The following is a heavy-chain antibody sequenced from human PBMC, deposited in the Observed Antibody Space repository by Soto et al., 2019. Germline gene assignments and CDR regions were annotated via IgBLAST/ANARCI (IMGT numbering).Heavy chain of an antibody. Sequence: AVKVSCKACGGTFSSYAISWVRQAPGQGLEWMGGIIPIFGTANYAQKFQGRVTITADESTSTAYMELSSLRSEDTAVYYCASMVAVAGNPLETGEYNWFDPWGQGTLVTVSS. CDR2: IIPIFGTA. CDR1: GGTFSSYA. V-gene: IGHV1-69*13. CDR3: ASMVAVAGNPLETGEYNWFDP. D-gene: IGHD6-19*01. J-gene: IGHJ5*02.